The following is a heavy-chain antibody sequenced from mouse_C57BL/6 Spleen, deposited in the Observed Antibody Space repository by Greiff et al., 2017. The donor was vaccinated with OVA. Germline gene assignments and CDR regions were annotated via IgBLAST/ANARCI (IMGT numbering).Heavy chain of an antibody. V-gene: IGHV1-26*01. CDR1: GYTFTDYY. D-gene: IGHD1-1*01. J-gene: IGHJ2*01. CDR3: ARWYYGSTFDY. Sequence: EVQLQQSGPELVKPGASVKISCKASGYTFTDYYMNWVKQSHGKSLEWIGDINPNNGGTSYNQKFKGKATLTVDKSSSTAYMELRSLTSEDSAVYYCARWYYGSTFDYWGQGTTRTVSS. CDR2: INPNNGGT.